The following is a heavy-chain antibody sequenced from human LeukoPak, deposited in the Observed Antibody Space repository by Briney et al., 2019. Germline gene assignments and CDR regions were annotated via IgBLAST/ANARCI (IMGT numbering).Heavy chain of an antibody. CDR2: IWYDGSNK. J-gene: IGHJ4*02. D-gene: IGHD5-24*01. CDR1: GFTFSSYG. V-gene: IGHV3-33*01. Sequence: PGGSLRLSCAASGFTFSSYGMHWVRQAPGRGLEWVAVIWYDGSNKYYADSVKGRFTISRDNSKNMLYLQMNSLRAEDTAVYYCARDNLRDGYNYYFDYWGQGTLVTVSS. CDR3: ARDNLRDGYNYYFDY.